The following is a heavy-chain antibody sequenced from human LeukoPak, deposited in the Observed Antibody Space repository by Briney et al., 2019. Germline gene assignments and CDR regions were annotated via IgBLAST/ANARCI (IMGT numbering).Heavy chain of an antibody. D-gene: IGHD3-22*01. Sequence: PSETLSLTCTVSGGSISGYHWSWIRQSPGKGLEWIGYINYSGNTRYKPSLRSRVTISVDTSKNQFSLNVNSVTAADTAVYYCARTSDYDTIGYYLAYWGQGVLATVSS. CDR1: GGSISGYH. CDR2: INYSGNT. V-gene: IGHV4-59*01. CDR3: ARTSDYDTIGYYLAY. J-gene: IGHJ4*02.